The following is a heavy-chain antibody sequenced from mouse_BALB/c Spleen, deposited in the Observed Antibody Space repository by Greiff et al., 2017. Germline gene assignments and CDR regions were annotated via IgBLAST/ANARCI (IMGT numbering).Heavy chain of an antibody. CDR2: ISSGGGST. Sequence: EVKLMESGGGLVKPGGSLKLSCAASGFAFSSYDMSWVRQTPEKRLEWVAYISSGGGSTYYPDTVKGRFTISRDNAKNTLYLQMSSLKSEDTAMYYCARETYWGQGTLVTVSA. J-gene: IGHJ3*01. CDR3: ARETY. CDR1: GFAFSSYD. V-gene: IGHV5-12-1*01.